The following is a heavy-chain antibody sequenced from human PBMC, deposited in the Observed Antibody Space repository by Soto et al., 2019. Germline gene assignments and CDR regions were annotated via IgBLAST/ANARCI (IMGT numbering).Heavy chain of an antibody. CDR2: MSERSGPP. CDR1: GFTVSSNY. CDR3: AKDQDNTDYYWIFDL. V-gene: IGHV3-53*01. D-gene: IGHD4-17*01. J-gene: IGHJ2*01. Sequence: PGGSLRLSCAASGFTVSSNYMSWVRQAPGKGLEWVSGMSERSGPPLYADSVKGRFTISRDDSKSTLYLEMNNLRPEDTAVYYCAKDQDNTDYYWIFDLWGRGTPVTVSS.